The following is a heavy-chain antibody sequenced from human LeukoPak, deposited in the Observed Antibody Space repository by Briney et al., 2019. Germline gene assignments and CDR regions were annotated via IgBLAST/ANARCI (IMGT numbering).Heavy chain of an antibody. CDR2: IGPIGVYT. CDR1: GFTFSDYA. Sequence: PGGSLRLSCAASGFTFSDYAMHWVRQAPGKGLEFVSVIGPIGVYTYYANSVKGRFTISRDNSKSTVSLQMGSLRDEDMVVYYCARSPPGRTNWNYYDYWGRGTLVTVSS. V-gene: IGHV3-64*01. J-gene: IGHJ4*02. CDR3: ARSPPGRTNWNYYDY. D-gene: IGHD1-1*01.